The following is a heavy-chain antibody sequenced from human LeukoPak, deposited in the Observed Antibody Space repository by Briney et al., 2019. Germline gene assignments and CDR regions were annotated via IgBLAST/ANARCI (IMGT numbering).Heavy chain of an antibody. D-gene: IGHD6-13*01. Sequence: SETLSLTCAVYGGSFSGYYWSWIRQPPGKGLEWIGEINHSGSTNYNPSLKSRVTISVDTSKNHFSLKLSSVTAADTAVYYCASWGVIAAAIDPWGQGTLVTVSS. CDR3: ASWGVIAAAIDP. CDR2: INHSGST. CDR1: GGSFSGYY. J-gene: IGHJ5*02. V-gene: IGHV4-34*01.